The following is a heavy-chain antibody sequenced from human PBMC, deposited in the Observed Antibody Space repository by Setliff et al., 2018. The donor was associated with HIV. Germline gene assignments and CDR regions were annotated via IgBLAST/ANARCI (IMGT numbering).Heavy chain of an antibody. Sequence: GESLKISCKGSGYTFTNYWIGWVRQMPGKGLEWMALITFDGGLKYYADSVRGRFTISRDNSKKMLYLQMNSMRVEDTAVYYCARVRQQSGWFGLGSWGQGTLVTVSS. D-gene: IGHD6-19*01. CDR1: GYTFTNYW. V-gene: IGHV3-30*19. CDR3: ARVRQQSGWFGLGS. J-gene: IGHJ4*02. CDR2: ITFDGGLK.